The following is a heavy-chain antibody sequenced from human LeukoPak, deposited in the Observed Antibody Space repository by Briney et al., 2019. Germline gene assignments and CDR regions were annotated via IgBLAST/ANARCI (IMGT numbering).Heavy chain of an antibody. J-gene: IGHJ3*02. CDR1: GDSISSGGYY. Sequence: SQTLSLTCTVSGDSISSGGYYWSWIRQPAGKGLEWIGRISSSGSTNYNPSLKSRVTISVDTSKNQFSLKLSSVTAADTAVYFCARGPYSYDSSGAFDIWGQGTMVTVSS. CDR3: ARGPYSYDSSGAFDI. V-gene: IGHV4-61*02. CDR2: ISSSGST. D-gene: IGHD3-22*01.